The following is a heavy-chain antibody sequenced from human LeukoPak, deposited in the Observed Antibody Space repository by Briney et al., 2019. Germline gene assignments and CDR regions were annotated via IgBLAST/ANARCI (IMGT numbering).Heavy chain of an antibody. CDR1: GFTFSTYW. D-gene: IGHD3-16*01. Sequence: PGGSLRLSCAASGFTFSTYWMNWVRQAPGKGLEWVANIKPDGSDKYYVVSVKGRFTVSRDNAKNSLYLQMNSLRAEDTAVYYCAKGGDHWGQGTLVTVSS. CDR3: AKGGDH. CDR2: IKPDGSDK. V-gene: IGHV3-7*01. J-gene: IGHJ4*02.